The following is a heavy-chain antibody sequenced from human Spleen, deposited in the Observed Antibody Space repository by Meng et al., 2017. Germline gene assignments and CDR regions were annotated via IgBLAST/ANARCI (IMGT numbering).Heavy chain of an antibody. CDR2: SRKKGNSYTT. Sequence: GESLKISCGTSGFTFSDHYMEWVRQAPGKGLEWVGRSRKKGNSYTTEYAASVKGRFTISRDDSKKTLYLQMNSLKTEDTAVYYCARGLGVSDAFDIWGQATMVTVSS. V-gene: IGHV3-72*01. D-gene: IGHD3-16*01. J-gene: IGHJ3*02. CDR1: GFTFSDHY. CDR3: ARGLGVSDAFDI.